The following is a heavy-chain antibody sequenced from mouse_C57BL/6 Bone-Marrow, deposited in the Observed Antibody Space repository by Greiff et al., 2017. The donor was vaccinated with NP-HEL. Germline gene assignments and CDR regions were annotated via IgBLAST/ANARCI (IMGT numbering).Heavy chain of an antibody. V-gene: IGHV10-1*01. D-gene: IGHD1-1*01. Sequence: EVHLVESGGGLVQPKGSLKLSCAASGFSFNTYAMNWVRQAPGKGLEWVARIRSKSNNYATYYADSVKDRFTISRDDSESMLYLQMNNLKTEYTAMYYCVGGSQPSFAYWGQGTLVTVSA. J-gene: IGHJ3*01. CDR2: IRSKSNNYAT. CDR3: VGGSQPSFAY. CDR1: GFSFNTYA.